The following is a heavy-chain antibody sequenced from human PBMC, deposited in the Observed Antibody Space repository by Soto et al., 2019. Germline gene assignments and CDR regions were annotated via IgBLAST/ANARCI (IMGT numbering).Heavy chain of an antibody. J-gene: IGHJ4*02. Sequence: QVQLVESGGGVVQPRRSLRLSCAASGFTFSSYAMHWVRQAPGKGLEWVAVISYDGSNKYYADSVKGRFTISRDNSKNTLYLQMNSLRAEDTAVYYCARQIYDFWSGYDAPSPDYWGQGTLVTVSS. CDR3: ARQIYDFWSGYDAPSPDY. CDR2: ISYDGSNK. CDR1: GFTFSSYA. D-gene: IGHD3-3*01. V-gene: IGHV3-30-3*01.